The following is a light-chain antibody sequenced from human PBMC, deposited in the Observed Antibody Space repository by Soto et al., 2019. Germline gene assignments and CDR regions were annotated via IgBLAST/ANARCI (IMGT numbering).Light chain of an antibody. V-gene: IGKV3-15*01. CDR1: QTISNN. CDR3: QQYNNWPPMYT. Sequence: IVMTQSPATLSVSPGERATLSCRASQTISNNLAWYQRKPGQAPRLLIYGASTRATGIPARFSGSGSGTEFTLTISSLQSEDFAVYFCQQYNNWPPMYTFGQGTKLEI. CDR2: GAS. J-gene: IGKJ2*01.